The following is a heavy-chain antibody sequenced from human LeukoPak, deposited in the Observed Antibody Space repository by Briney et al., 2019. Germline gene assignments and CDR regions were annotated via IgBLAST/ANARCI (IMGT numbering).Heavy chain of an antibody. J-gene: IGHJ6*02. CDR2: IWYDGSNK. D-gene: IGHD2-21*02. CDR3: ARDSVVTVRALVYYYGMDV. V-gene: IGHV3-33*01. CDR1: GFTFSSYG. Sequence: PGGSLRLSCAASGFTFSSYGMHWVRQAPGKGLEWVAVIWYDGSNKYYADSVKGRFTISRDNSKNTLYLQMNSLRAEDTAVYYCARDSVVTVRALVYYYGMDVWGQGTTVTVSS.